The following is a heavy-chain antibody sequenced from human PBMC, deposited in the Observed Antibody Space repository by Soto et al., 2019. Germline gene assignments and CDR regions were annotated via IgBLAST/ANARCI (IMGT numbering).Heavy chain of an antibody. D-gene: IGHD6-19*01. CDR2: IKPDGSEK. V-gene: IGHV3-7*01. CDR1: GFTFSGYW. CDR3: TKDRFPSGWSSIDY. J-gene: IGHJ4*02. Sequence: PGGSLRLSCAASGFTFSGYWMSWVRQPPGKGLQLVANIKPDGSEKYYVDSVKGRFTISRDNAKTSLYLQMNTLRAEDTAVYYCTKDRFPSGWSSIDYWGQGIQVTVSS.